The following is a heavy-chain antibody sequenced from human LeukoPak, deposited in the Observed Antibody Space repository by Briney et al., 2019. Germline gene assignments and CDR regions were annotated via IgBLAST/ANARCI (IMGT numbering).Heavy chain of an antibody. V-gene: IGHV4-31*03. J-gene: IGHJ5*02. CDR1: GGSISSGVYY. CDR2: IYYSGST. Sequence: PSQTLSLTCTVSGGSISSGVYYWSWIRQPPGKGLEWIGYIYYSGSTYYNPSLKSRVTISVDTSKNQFSLKLSSVTAADTAVYYCARGAGTNWFDPWGQGTLVTVSS. CDR3: ARGAGTNWFDP.